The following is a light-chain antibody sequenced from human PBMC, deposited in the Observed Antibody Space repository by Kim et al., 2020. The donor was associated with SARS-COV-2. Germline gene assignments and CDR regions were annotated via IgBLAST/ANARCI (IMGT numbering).Light chain of an antibody. CDR1: SSNIGAGYD. V-gene: IGLV1-40*01. CDR2: ANS. Sequence: QSVLTQPPSVSGAPGQRVSISCTGSSSNIGAGYDVHWYQQLPGTAPKLLIYANSNRPSGVPDRFSCSKSGTSASLAITGLQAEDEADYYCQSYDRSHWVFGGGTKLTVL. J-gene: IGLJ3*02. CDR3: QSYDRSHWV.